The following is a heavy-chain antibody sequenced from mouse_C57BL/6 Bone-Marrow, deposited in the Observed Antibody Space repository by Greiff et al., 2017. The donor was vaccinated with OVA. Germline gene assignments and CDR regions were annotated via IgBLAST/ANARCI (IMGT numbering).Heavy chain of an antibody. CDR2: IWGVGST. V-gene: IGHV2-6*01. J-gene: IGHJ3*01. Sequence: QVQLKESGPGLVAPSQSLSITCTVSGFSLTSYGVDWVRQSPGKGLEWLGVIWGVGSTNYNSALKSRLSISKDNSKSQVFLKMNSLQTDVTAMYYCASAYGSRFAYWGQGTLVTVSA. CDR1: GFSLTSYG. CDR3: ASAYGSRFAY. D-gene: IGHD1-1*01.